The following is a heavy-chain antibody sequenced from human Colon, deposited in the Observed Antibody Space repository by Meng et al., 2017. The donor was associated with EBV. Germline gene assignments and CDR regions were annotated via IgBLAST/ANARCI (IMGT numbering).Heavy chain of an antibody. V-gene: IGHV4-34*12. D-gene: IGHD2-8*02. Sequence: QVQLPQWGAGLLKPSETLSLTCAGNGGSLSGAYWNWIRQPPGKGLEWIGEIIHGGSPSYNPSLKSRVTISIDTSKNQLSLMLSSVTAADTVVYYCARRPTGIDYWGQGTLVTVSS. CDR2: IIHGGSP. J-gene: IGHJ4*02. CDR3: ARRPTGIDY. CDR1: GGSLSGAY.